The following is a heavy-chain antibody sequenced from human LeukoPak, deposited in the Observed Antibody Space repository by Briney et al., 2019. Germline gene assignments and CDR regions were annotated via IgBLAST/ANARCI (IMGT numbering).Heavy chain of an antibody. CDR2: IIPIFGTA. J-gene: IGHJ6*03. CDR1: GGTFSSYA. CDR3: ARGSSTRVYYYYYMDV. Sequence: ASVKVSCKASGGTFSSYAISWVRQAPGQGLEWMGGIIPIFGTANYAQKFQGRVTITADESTSTAYMEVSRVRSDDTAMYYCARGSSTRVYYYYYMDVWGKGTAVTVSS. D-gene: IGHD6-6*01. V-gene: IGHV1-69*13.